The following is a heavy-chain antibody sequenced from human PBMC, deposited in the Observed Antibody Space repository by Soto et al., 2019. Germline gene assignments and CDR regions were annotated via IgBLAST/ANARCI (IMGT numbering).Heavy chain of an antibody. J-gene: IGHJ4*02. CDR1: GGTFRNNA. Sequence: SVKVSCKASGGTFRNNAFSWVRQAPGQGLEWMGGIIPIFGKANYEQRFQSRLTITADESTSTAYMELNSLRSEDTAVYFCARDLYINWYYPLDSWGQGTLVTVSS. D-gene: IGHD1-7*01. CDR2: IIPIFGKA. CDR3: ARDLYINWYYPLDS. V-gene: IGHV1-69*13.